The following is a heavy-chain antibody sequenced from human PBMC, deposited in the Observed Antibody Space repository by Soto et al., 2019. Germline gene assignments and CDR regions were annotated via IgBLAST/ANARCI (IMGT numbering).Heavy chain of an antibody. V-gene: IGHV1-69*12. J-gene: IGHJ4*02. CDR1: GGTFSSYA. CDR3: ARDGGPYCGGDCYTSFDY. CDR2: IIPIFGTA. Sequence: QVQLVQSGAEVKKPGSSVKVSCKASGGTFSSYAISWVRQAPGQGLEWMGGIIPIFGTANYAQKFQGRVTITADESTSTAYMGLSSLRSEDTAVYYCARDGGPYCGGDCYTSFDYWGQGTLVTVSS. D-gene: IGHD2-21*02.